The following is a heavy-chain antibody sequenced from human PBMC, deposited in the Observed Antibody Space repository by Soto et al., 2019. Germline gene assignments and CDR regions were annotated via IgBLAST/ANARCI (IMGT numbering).Heavy chain of an antibody. D-gene: IGHD2-15*01. CDR1: GGSFSGYY. CDR3: ARGVVKDIVVVVAATAGGYFDY. J-gene: IGHJ4*02. Sequence: SETLSLTCAVYGGSFSGYYWSWIRQPPGKGLEWIGEINHSGSTNYNPSLKSRVTISVDTSKNQFSLKLSSVTAADTAVYYCARGVVKDIVVVVAATAGGYFDYWGKGTLVTVS. V-gene: IGHV4-34*01. CDR2: INHSGST.